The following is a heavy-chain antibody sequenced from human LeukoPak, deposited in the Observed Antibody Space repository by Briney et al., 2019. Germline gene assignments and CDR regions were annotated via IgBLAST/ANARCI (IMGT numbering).Heavy chain of an antibody. CDR2: IYYSGST. CDR1: GGSISSYY. CDR3: ARHEGEEPYYFDY. J-gene: IGHJ4*02. V-gene: IGHV4-59*08. Sequence: SETLSLTCTVSGGSISSYYWSRIRQPPGKGLEWIGYIYYSGSTNYNPSLKSRVTISVDTSKNQFSLKLSSVTAADTAVYYCARHEGEEPYYFDYWGQGTLVTVSS.